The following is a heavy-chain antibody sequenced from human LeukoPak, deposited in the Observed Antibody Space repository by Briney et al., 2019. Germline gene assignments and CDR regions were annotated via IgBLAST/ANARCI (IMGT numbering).Heavy chain of an antibody. J-gene: IGHJ4*02. D-gene: IGHD3-22*01. Sequence: PSETLSLTCAVSGGSISSGHYSWNWIRQPPGKGLEWIGYIYHSGSTNYNPSLKSRVTISVDTSKNQFSLKLSSVTAADTAVYYCARHLNYYDSSGYYYPYYFDYWGQGTLVTVSS. V-gene: IGHV4-30-2*01. CDR2: IYHSGST. CDR3: ARHLNYYDSSGYYYPYYFDY. CDR1: GGSISSGHYS.